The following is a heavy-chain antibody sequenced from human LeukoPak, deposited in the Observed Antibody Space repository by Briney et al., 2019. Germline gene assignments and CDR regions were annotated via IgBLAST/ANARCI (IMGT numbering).Heavy chain of an antibody. J-gene: IGHJ6*02. D-gene: IGHD3-10*01. CDR1: GFTVSSNY. CDR2: IYSGGST. CDR3: ARLSYYYASGSYSSVDV. V-gene: IGHV3-53*01. Sequence: PGGSLRLSCAASGFTVSSNYMSWVRQAPGKGLEWGSVIYSGGSTYYADSVKGRFTISRDNSKNTLYLQMNTLRAEDTAVYYCARLSYYYASGSYSSVDVWGQGTTVTVSS.